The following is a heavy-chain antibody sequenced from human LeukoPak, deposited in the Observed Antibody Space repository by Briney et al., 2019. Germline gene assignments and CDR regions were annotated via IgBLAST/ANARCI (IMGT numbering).Heavy chain of an antibody. CDR3: ARVSGSSPGDY. D-gene: IGHD6-13*01. Sequence: PGRSLRLSCAASGFTFSSYGMHWVRQAPGKGLEWVAVIWYDGSNKYYADSVEGRFTISRDNSKNTLYLQMNSLRAEDTAVYYCARVSGSSPGDYWGQGTLVTVSS. CDR1: GFTFSSYG. CDR2: IWYDGSNK. J-gene: IGHJ4*02. V-gene: IGHV3-33*01.